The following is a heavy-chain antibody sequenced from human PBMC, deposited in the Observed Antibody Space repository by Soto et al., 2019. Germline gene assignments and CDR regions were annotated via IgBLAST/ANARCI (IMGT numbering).Heavy chain of an antibody. V-gene: IGHV3-33*01. Sequence: GGSLRLSCAASGFTFSSYGMHWFRQAPGKGLEWVAVIWYDGSNKYYADSVKGRFTISRDNSKNTLYLQMNSLRAEDTAVYYCARDREPDDYGDYYYYYGMDVWGQGTTVTVSS. D-gene: IGHD4-17*01. CDR2: IWYDGSNK. CDR3: ARDREPDDYGDYYYYYGMDV. J-gene: IGHJ6*02. CDR1: GFTFSSYG.